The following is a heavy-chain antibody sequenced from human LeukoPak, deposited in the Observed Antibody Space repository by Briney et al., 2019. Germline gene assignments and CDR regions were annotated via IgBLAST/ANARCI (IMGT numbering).Heavy chain of an antibody. V-gene: IGHV3-66*01. CDR3: ARGRRSGWAEFDY. CDR1: GFTVSSNY. J-gene: IGHJ4*02. CDR2: IYSGGST. Sequence: PGGSLRLSCAASGFTVSSNYMSWVRQAPGKGLEWVSVIYSGGSTYYADSVKGRFTISRDNSKNTLYLQMNSLRAEDAAVYYCARGRRSGWAEFDYWGQGTLVTVSS. D-gene: IGHD6-19*01.